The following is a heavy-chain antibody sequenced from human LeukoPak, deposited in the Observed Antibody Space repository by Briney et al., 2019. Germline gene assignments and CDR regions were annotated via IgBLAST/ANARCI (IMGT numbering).Heavy chain of an antibody. CDR2: IYPGDSDT. J-gene: IGHJ6*02. CDR1: GYSFTSYW. CDR3: ARRKGSSLAYGMDV. V-gene: IGHV5-51*01. Sequence: AESPQISCKGSGYSFTSYWIGWVRQMPGKGLEWMGIIYPGDSDTRYSPSFQGKVNISADKSISTAYLQWSSLKASDTAMYYCARRKGSSLAYGMDVRGPGNPGTVSS. D-gene: IGHD6-6*01.